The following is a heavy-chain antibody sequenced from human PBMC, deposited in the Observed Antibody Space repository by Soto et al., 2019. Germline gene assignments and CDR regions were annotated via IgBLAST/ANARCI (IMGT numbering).Heavy chain of an antibody. CDR3: ARRIVVVPATGDAFDI. D-gene: IGHD2-2*01. CDR1: GFTFSSSW. J-gene: IGHJ3*02. CDR2: IKRDGSEK. Sequence: GGSLRLSCAASGFTFSSSWMSWVRQAPGKGLEWVANIKRDGSEKFYVDSVKGRFTISRDNAKNSLYLQMNSLRVEDTAVYYCARRIVVVPATGDAFDIWGQGTMVTVSS. V-gene: IGHV3-7*01.